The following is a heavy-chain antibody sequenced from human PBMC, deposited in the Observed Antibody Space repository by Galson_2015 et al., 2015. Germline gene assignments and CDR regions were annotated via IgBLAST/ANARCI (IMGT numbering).Heavy chain of an antibody. Sequence: SLRLSCAASGFILSSYAMTWVRQSSGQGLEWVSTITSSGDIIRYADSVKGRFTTSRDNSRNTLFLQMSSLRVEDTAIYYCAKDPNGDYVGAFDTWGHGTLGTVSS. V-gene: IGHV3-23*01. CDR1: GFILSSYA. D-gene: IGHD4-17*01. CDR2: ITSSGDII. J-gene: IGHJ3*02. CDR3: AKDPNGDYVGAFDT.